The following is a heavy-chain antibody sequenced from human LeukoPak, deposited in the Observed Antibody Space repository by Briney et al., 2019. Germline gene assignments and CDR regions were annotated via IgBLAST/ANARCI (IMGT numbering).Heavy chain of an antibody. Sequence: ASVKVSCKASGYTFTSYAMNWVRQAPGQGLEWMGVIIPIFGTANYAQKFQGRVTITADESTSTAYMELSSLRSEDTAVYYCARDSHVRHYDSSGYYGYWGQGTLVTVSS. CDR1: GYTFTSYA. D-gene: IGHD3-22*01. V-gene: IGHV1-69*13. CDR2: IIPIFGTA. J-gene: IGHJ4*02. CDR3: ARDSHVRHYDSSGYYGY.